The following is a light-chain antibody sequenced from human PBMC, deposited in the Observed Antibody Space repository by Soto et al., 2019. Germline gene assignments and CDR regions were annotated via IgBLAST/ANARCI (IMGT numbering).Light chain of an antibody. CDR1: QSVSSGH. J-gene: IGKJ5*01. Sequence: EIVLTQSPGTLSLSPGERATLSCRASQSVSSGHLAWYQQKPGQAPRLLIYGASNRATGIPDRFSGSGSGTDFTLTINTLEPQDFAVYYCQLFGSSRITFGQGTRLEIK. CDR3: QLFGSSRIT. V-gene: IGKV3-20*01. CDR2: GAS.